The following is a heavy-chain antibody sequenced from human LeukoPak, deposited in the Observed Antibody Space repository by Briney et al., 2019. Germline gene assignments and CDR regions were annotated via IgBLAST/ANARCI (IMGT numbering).Heavy chain of an antibody. V-gene: IGHV3-66*01. Sequence: GGSLRLSCAASGFTVSSNYMSWVRQAPGKGLEWVSVIYSGGSTYYADSVKGRFTISRDNSKNTLYLQMNSLRAEDTAVYYCARYGDYGRYYYYGMDVWGQGTTVTVSS. J-gene: IGHJ6*02. CDR2: IYSGGST. D-gene: IGHD4-17*01. CDR3: ARYGDYGRYYYYGMDV. CDR1: GFTVSSNY.